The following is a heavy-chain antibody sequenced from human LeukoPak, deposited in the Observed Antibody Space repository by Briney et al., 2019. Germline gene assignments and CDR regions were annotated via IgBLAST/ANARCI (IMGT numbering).Heavy chain of an antibody. CDR2: IKQDGSEK. D-gene: IGHD3-3*01. CDR3: ARDALSYYDFWSGYLDY. CDR1: GFSFGSYW. J-gene: IGHJ4*02. Sequence: GGSLRLSCTASGFSFGSYWMSWVRQAPGKGLEWVANIKQDGSEKYYVDSVKGRFTISRDNAKNSLYLQMNSLRAEDTAVYYCARDALSYYDFWSGYLDYWGQGTLVTVSS. V-gene: IGHV3-7*03.